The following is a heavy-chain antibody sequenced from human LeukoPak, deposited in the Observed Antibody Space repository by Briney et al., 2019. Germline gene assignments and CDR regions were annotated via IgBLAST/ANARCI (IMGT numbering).Heavy chain of an antibody. D-gene: IGHD6-13*01. CDR2: IWYDGSNK. J-gene: IGHJ4*02. Sequence: PGRSLRLSCAASGFTFSSYGMHWVRQVPGKGLEWVAVIWYDGSNKYYADSVKGRFTISRDNSKNTLYLQMNSLRAEDTAVYYCADSGGIAATGKGKIDYLGQGTLVTVSS. CDR3: ADSGGIAATGKGKIDY. V-gene: IGHV3-33*01. CDR1: GFTFSSYG.